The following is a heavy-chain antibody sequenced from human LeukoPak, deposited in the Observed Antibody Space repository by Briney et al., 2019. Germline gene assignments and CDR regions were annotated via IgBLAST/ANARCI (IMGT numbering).Heavy chain of an antibody. D-gene: IGHD2-2*01. Sequence: GGSLRLSCAASGFTFSSYAMSWVRQAPGKGLEWVSAISGSGGSTYYADSVKGRFTISRDNSKTTLYLQMNSLRAEDTAVYYCAKGPDCSSTSCYGNWFDPWGQGTLVTVSS. CDR2: ISGSGGST. J-gene: IGHJ5*02. V-gene: IGHV3-23*01. CDR1: GFTFSSYA. CDR3: AKGPDCSSTSCYGNWFDP.